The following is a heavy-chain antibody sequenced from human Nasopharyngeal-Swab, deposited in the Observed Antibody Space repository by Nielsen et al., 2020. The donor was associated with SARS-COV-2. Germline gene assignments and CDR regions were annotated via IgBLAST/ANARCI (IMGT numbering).Heavy chain of an antibody. CDR2: ISGSGGST. Sequence: GGSLRLSCAASGFTFSSYAMSWVRQAPGKELEWVSAISGSGGSTYYADSVKGRFTISRDNSKNTLYLQMNSLRAEDTAVYYCAKGGSAEWLAFSYYGMDVWGQGTTVTVSS. D-gene: IGHD6-19*01. V-gene: IGHV3-23*01. CDR1: GFTFSSYA. J-gene: IGHJ6*02. CDR3: AKGGSAEWLAFSYYGMDV.